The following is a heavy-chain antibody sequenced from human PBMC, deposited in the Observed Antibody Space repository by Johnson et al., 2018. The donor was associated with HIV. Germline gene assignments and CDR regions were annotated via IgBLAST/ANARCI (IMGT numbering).Heavy chain of an antibody. CDR2: IWYDGSNK. D-gene: IGHD1-14*01. CDR1: GFTFSSYG. CDR3: PVDTEAFDI. J-gene: IGHJ3*02. Sequence: VQLVESGGGVVQPGGSLRLSCAASGFTFSSYGMHWVRQAQGKGLEWVAFIWYDGSNKYYADSVKGRFTISRDNSKNTLYLQMNSLRAEDTAVYYCPVDTEAFDIWGQGTMVTVSS. V-gene: IGHV3-30*02.